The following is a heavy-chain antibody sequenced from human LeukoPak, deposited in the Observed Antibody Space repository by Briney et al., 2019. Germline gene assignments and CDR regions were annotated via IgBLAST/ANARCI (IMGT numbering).Heavy chain of an antibody. CDR2: ISADNGNI. CDR1: GFTFKNYG. Sequence: GASVKVSCKASGFTFKNYGFSWVRQAPGQGLQWMGWISADNGNIKYAQNLQGRVIMTTDRSTGTAYVELTSLRSDDTAVYYCARDRRGYSAYDGEGFDYWGQGTLVTVSS. D-gene: IGHD5-12*01. V-gene: IGHV1-18*04. J-gene: IGHJ4*02. CDR3: ARDRRGYSAYDGEGFDY.